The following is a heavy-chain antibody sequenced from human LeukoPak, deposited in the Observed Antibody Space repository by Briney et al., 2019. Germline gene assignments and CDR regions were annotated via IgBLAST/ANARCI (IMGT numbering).Heavy chain of an antibody. CDR3: ARAEYDRSGSIYYDYGMDI. J-gene: IGHJ6*02. V-gene: IGHV3-30-3*01. CDR1: GFTFSSYS. D-gene: IGHD3-22*01. Sequence: QPGRSLRLSCAASGFTFSSYSMHWVRQAPGKGLEWVAVISYDGSNKYNADSVKGRFTISRDNSKNTLYLQMNSLRREDTAEYYCARAEYDRSGSIYYDYGMDIWGQGTTVTVSS. CDR2: ISYDGSNK.